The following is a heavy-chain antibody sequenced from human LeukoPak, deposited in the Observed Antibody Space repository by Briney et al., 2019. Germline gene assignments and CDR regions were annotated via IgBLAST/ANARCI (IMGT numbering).Heavy chain of an antibody. D-gene: IGHD6-25*01. J-gene: IGHJ3*02. V-gene: IGHV3-66*01. CDR2: IYSVGTT. CDR1: GFTVSSNY. CDR3: AGGLPAAGAFDI. Sequence: GGSLRLSCVASGFTVSSNYMTWVRQAPGKGLEWVSVIYSVGTTYYADSVKGRFTISRDSSKDTLYLQMNSLRVEDTAVYYCAGGLPAAGAFDIWGQGTMVTVSS.